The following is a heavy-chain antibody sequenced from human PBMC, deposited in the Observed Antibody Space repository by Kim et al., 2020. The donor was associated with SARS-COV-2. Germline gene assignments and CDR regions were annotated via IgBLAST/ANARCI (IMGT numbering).Heavy chain of an antibody. Sequence: GGSLRLSCAASGFTFSSYGMHWVRQAPGKGLEWVAVIWYDGSNKYYADSVKGRFTISRDNSKNTLYLQMNSLRAEDTAVYYCARDLVATLNGGGYYYYGMDIWDQGTTVTVSS. CDR1: GFTFSSYG. J-gene: IGHJ6*02. D-gene: IGHD5-12*01. V-gene: IGHV3-33*01. CDR2: IWYDGSNK. CDR3: ARDLVATLNGGGYYYYGMDI.